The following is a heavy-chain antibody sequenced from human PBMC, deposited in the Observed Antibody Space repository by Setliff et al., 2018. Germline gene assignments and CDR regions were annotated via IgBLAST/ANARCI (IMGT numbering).Heavy chain of an antibody. CDR3: ARLRGAFDY. CDR2: IYYSGST. V-gene: IGHV4-61*08. Sequence: SETLSLTCNVSGASISGSAYYWSWIRQPPGKRLEWIGYIYYSGSTNYNPSLESRVTISVDTSKNQFSLRLNSATAADTAVYYCARLRGAFDYWGQGTLVTVSS. D-gene: IGHD3-16*01. CDR1: GASISGSAYY. J-gene: IGHJ4*02.